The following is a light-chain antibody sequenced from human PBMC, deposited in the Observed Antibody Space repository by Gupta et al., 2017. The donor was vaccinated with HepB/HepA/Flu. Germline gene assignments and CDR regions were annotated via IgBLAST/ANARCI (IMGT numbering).Light chain of an antibody. V-gene: IGKV2-30*01. Sequence: DVVMTQSPLSLPVTLGQPASISCRSSQGLVYSDGNTYLNWFHQRPGQSPRRLIYKVSNRDSGVPDRFSGSESGNMYTLNISRVEAEDVGIYYCKQAEHCPLTFGRGPTVDIK. CDR2: KVS. J-gene: IGKJ4*01. CDR3: KQAEHCPLT. CDR1: QGLVYSDGNTY.